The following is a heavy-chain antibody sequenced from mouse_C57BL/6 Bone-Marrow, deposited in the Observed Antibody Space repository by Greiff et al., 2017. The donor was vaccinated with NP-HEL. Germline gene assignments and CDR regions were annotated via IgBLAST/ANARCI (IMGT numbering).Heavy chain of an antibody. CDR3: ARQVNRGPSYAMDY. CDR2: ISSGGSYT. D-gene: IGHD2-1*01. CDR1: GFTFSSYG. V-gene: IGHV5-6*01. Sequence: EVHLVESGGDLVKPGGSLKLSCAASGFTFSSYGMSWVRQTPDKRLEWVATISSGGSYTYYPDSVKGRFTISRDNAKNTLYLQMSSLKSEDTAMYYCARQVNRGPSYAMDYWGQGTSVTVSS. J-gene: IGHJ4*01.